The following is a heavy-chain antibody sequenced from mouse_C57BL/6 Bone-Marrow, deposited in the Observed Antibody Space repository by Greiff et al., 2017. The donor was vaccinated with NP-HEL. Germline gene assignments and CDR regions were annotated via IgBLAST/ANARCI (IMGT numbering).Heavy chain of an antibody. V-gene: IGHV5-16*01. D-gene: IGHD2-4*01. J-gene: IGHJ3*01. Sequence: DVKLVESEGGLVQPGSSMKLSCTASGFTFSDYYMAWVRQVPEKGLEWVANINYDGSSTYYLDSLKSRFIISRDNAKNILYLQMSSLKSEDTATYYCARDDYVSFAYWGQGTLVTVSA. CDR3: ARDDYVSFAY. CDR2: INYDGSST. CDR1: GFTFSDYY.